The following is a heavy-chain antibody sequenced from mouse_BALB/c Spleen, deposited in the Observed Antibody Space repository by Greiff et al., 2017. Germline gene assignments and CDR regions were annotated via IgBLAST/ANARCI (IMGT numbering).Heavy chain of an antibody. D-gene: IGHD1-1*01. CDR3: ASSGSSPYY. CDR1: GFNIKDTY. V-gene: IGHV14-3*02. Sequence: EVQVVESGAELVKPGASVKLSCTASGFNIKDTYMHWVKQRPEQGLEWIGRIDPANGNTKYDPKFQGKATITADTSSNTAYLQLSSLTSEDTAVYYCASSGSSPYYWGQGTTLTVSS. J-gene: IGHJ2*01. CDR2: IDPANGNT.